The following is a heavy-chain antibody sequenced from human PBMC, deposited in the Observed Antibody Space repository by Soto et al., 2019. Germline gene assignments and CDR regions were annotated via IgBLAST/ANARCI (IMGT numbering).Heavy chain of an antibody. D-gene: IGHD3-22*01. CDR3: ARHILSFYYDSSGYSNWFDP. J-gene: IGHJ5*02. CDR2: IYYSGST. CDR1: GGPINSGGYC. V-gene: IGHV4-61*08. Sequence: SETLSLTCTVSGGPINSGGYCWSWIRQHPGKGLDWIGYIYYSGSTNYNPSLKSRVTISVDTSKNQFSLKLSSVTAADTAVYYCARHILSFYYDSSGYSNWFDPWGQGTLVTVSS.